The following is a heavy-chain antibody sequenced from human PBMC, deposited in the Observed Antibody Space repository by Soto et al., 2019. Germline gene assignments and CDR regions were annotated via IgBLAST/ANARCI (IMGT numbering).Heavy chain of an antibody. CDR3: VRGGVVVVAAIGYYYGMDV. D-gene: IGHD2-15*01. CDR2: ISSSGSTI. J-gene: IGHJ6*04. CDR1: GFTFSDYY. V-gene: IGHV3-11*01. Sequence: PGGSLRLSCAASGFTFSDYYMSWMRQAPGKGLEWVSYISSSGSTIYYADSVKGRFTISRDNAKNSLYLQMNSLRAEDTAVYYCVRGGVVVVAAIGYYYGMDVWGXGTTVTVSS.